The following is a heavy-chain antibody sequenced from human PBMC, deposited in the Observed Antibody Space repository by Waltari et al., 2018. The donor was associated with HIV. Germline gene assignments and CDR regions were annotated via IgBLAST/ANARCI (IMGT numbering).Heavy chain of an antibody. CDR3: ASKSTGWYAD. V-gene: IGHV3-11*01. CDR1: GLPFSDYD. J-gene: IGHJ4*02. CDR2: SSGSGTST. Sequence: QVQLVESGGGWVKPGGSLRLSCAASGLPFSDYDMIWIRQAPGKGLEWVSYSSGSGTSTYYIESVKGRFTISRDNARDSVYLQMSNLRPEDTAVYYCASKSTGWYADWGQGTLVTVSS. D-gene: IGHD6-19*01.